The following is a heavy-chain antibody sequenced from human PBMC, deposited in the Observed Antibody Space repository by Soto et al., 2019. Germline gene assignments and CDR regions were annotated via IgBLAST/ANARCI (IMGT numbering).Heavy chain of an antibody. CDR3: ARVCGGDCHNAFDI. CDR1: GGSISSGGYY. J-gene: IGHJ3*02. V-gene: IGHV4-31*03. Sequence: QVQLQESGPGLVKPSQTLSLTCTVSGGSISSGGYYWSWIRQHPGKGLEWIGYIYYSGSTYYNPSLKSRGNISVDTSKNQFSLKLSSVTAADTAVYYCARVCGGDCHNAFDIWGQGTMVTVSS. D-gene: IGHD2-21*02. CDR2: IYYSGST.